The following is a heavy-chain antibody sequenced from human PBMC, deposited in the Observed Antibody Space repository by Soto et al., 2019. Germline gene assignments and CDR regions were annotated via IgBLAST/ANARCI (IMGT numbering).Heavy chain of an antibody. J-gene: IGHJ4*02. Sequence: EMQLVESGGGLVQPGGSLRLTCAASGLTFSDYHMDWVRQAPGKGLEWIGRARNDPRARTTEHATSVRGRFSTSRDDSKNSLYLQMNSLKTEDTAIYYCAISRPGGICHYWGQGTLVTVSS. CDR2: ARNDPRARTT. D-gene: IGHD3-16*01. CDR1: GLTFSDYH. V-gene: IGHV3-72*01. CDR3: AISRPGGICHY.